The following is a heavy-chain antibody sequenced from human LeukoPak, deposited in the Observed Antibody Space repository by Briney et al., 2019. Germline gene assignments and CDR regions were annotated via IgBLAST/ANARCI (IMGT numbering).Heavy chain of an antibody. D-gene: IGHD3-22*01. J-gene: IGHJ4*02. CDR3: AKGGGAYYSDSSTYSAPFEH. Sequence: GGSLRLSCAASGFTFSSYAINWVRQAPGKGLEWVSGISGSGGSTYDADPVKGRFTISRDISKNTLYLQMTSLIAEDTAVYYCAKGGGAYYSDSSTYSAPFEHWGQGTLVTVSS. CDR1: GFTFSSYA. V-gene: IGHV3-23*01. CDR2: ISGSGGST.